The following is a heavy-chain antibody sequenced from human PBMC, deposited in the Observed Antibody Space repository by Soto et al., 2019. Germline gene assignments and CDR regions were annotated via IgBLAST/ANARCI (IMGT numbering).Heavy chain of an antibody. Sequence: PSETLSLTCSVSGGSFSTRGYYWAWIRQPPGKGLEWIGSINYSGGTYYNPSLKTRLIIFVDTPKNQFSLKLSSVTAEDTAVYYCERKDLSGFDFFDSCGQGTLVTVSS. CDR1: GGSFSTRGYY. J-gene: IGHJ4*02. D-gene: IGHD5-12*01. CDR2: INYSGGT. CDR3: ERKDLSGFDFFDS. V-gene: IGHV4-39*01.